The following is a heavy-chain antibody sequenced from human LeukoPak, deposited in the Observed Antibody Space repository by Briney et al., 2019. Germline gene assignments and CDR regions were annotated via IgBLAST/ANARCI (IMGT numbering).Heavy chain of an antibody. CDR2: IDTSGST. CDR3: AREGGYSYGDAPLHFDY. J-gene: IGHJ4*02. V-gene: IGHV4-61*02. Sequence: SETLSLTCTVSGGSISSGSYYWSWIRQPAGKGLEWIGRIDTSGSTNYNPSLKSRVTISVDTSKNQFSLKLTSVTAADTAVFYCAREGGYSYGDAPLHFDYWGQGTLVNVPS. CDR1: GGSISSGSYY. D-gene: IGHD5-18*01.